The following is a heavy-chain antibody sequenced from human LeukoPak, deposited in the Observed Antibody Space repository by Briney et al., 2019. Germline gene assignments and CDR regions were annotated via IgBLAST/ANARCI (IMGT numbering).Heavy chain of an antibody. CDR3: ARDPRGGTSRDNWFDP. CDR1: GGSISSYY. Sequence: SETLSLTCTVSGGSISSYYWSWIRQPPGKGLEWIGYIYYSGSTNYNPSLKSRVTISVDTSKNQFSLKLNSVTAADTAVYYCARDPRGGTSRDNWFDPWGQGTLVTVSS. V-gene: IGHV4-59*01. J-gene: IGHJ5*02. D-gene: IGHD1-1*01. CDR2: IYYSGST.